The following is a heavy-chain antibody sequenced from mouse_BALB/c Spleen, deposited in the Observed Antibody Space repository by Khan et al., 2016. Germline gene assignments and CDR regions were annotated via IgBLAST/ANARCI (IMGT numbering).Heavy chain of an antibody. CDR2: IDPENGDT. CDR1: GFNIKDYY. Sequence: VQLKQSGAELVRSGASVKLSCTASGFNIKDYYMHWVKQRPEQGLEWIGWIDPENGDTEYAPKFQGKATMTADPSSNTAYLQLSSLTSEDTAVYYCNVRFAYWGQGTLVTVSA. CDR3: NVRFAY. V-gene: IGHV14-4*02. J-gene: IGHJ3*01.